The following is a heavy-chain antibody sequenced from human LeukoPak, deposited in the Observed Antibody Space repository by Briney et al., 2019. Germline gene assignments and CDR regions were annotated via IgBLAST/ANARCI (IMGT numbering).Heavy chain of an antibody. CDR2: IIPILGIA. D-gene: IGHD3-22*01. Sequence: SVKVSCKASGGTFSSYAISWVRQAPGQGLEWMGRIIPILGIANYAQKFQGRVTITADKSTSTAYMELSSLRSEDTAVYYCARDPGSYYYDSSGYPDYWGQGTLVTVSS. CDR1: GGTFSSYA. CDR3: ARDPGSYYYDSSGYPDY. V-gene: IGHV1-69*04. J-gene: IGHJ4*02.